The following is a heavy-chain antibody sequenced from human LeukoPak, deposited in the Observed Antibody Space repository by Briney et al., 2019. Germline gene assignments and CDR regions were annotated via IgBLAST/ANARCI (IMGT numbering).Heavy chain of an antibody. CDR3: TRDEGLVAGIWRAYDI. CDR2: ITSSSGNT. CDR1: GFTFDSYG. J-gene: IGHJ3*02. V-gene: IGHV3-23*01. D-gene: IGHD6-19*01. Sequence: GESLRLSCAASGFTFDSYGMSWVRQAPGKGLEWVLSITSSSGNTYYADSVRGRFTISRDNSKTTLYLQMNSLRAEDTAVYYCTRDEGLVAGIWRAYDIWGQGTMVTVSS.